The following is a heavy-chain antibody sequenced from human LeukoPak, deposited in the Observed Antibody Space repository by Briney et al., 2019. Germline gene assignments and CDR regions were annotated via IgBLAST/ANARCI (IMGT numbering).Heavy chain of an antibody. CDR1: GFTFSSYG. D-gene: IGHD6-13*01. J-gene: IGHJ3*02. CDR3: ARDRRIAAADLDAFDI. V-gene: IGHV3-33*01. CDR2: IWYDGSNK. Sequence: PGGSLRLSCAASGFTFSSYGMRWVRQAPGKGLEWVAVIWYDGSNKYYADSVKGRFTISRDNSKNTLYLQMNSLRAEDTAVYYCARDRRIAAADLDAFDIWGQGTMVTVSS.